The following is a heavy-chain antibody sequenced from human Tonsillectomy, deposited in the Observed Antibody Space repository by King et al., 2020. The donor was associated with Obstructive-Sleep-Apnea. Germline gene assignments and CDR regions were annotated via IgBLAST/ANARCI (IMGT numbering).Heavy chain of an antibody. Sequence: QLQESGPGLVKPSETLSLTCTVSGGSISSYYWSWIRQPPGKGLEWIGYIYYSGSTNYNPSLKSRVTISVDTSKNQFSPKLSSVTAADTAVYYCAREIRDCSGGSCYGALDYWGQGTLVTVSS. D-gene: IGHD2-15*01. V-gene: IGHV4-59*01. CDR3: AREIRDCSGGSCYGALDY. J-gene: IGHJ4*02. CDR1: GGSISSYY. CDR2: IYYSGST.